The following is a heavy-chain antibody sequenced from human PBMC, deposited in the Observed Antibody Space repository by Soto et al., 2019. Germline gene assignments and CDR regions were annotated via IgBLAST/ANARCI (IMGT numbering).Heavy chain of an antibody. CDR1: GGSIRSFSDY. J-gene: IGHJ4*02. V-gene: IGHV4-39*01. CDR3: ASRYSGSYYSGGIDY. CDR2: IYYNGST. D-gene: IGHD1-26*01. Sequence: QLQLQESGPGLVKPSETLSLTCTVSGGSIRSFSDYLGWIRQPPGKGLEWIGSIYYNGSTYYNPSLKSRVTMSIDTSKNWFSLKLNSVTAADTAVYYCASRYSGSYYSGGIDYWVQGNMVTVSS.